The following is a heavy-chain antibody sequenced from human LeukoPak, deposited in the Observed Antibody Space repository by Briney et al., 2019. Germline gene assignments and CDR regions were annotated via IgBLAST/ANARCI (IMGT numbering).Heavy chain of an antibody. V-gene: IGHV3-74*01. Sequence: GGSLRLSCAASGFTFSSNWIHWVRQGPGKGLEWVSRINPDGSRTDYAESVKGRFTISRDNAKNTLSLEMNSLGDEDTAVYYCSRDFNGRDDFWGQGTLVTVSS. D-gene: IGHD2-8*01. CDR2: INPDGSRT. CDR3: SRDFNGRDDF. CDR1: GFTFSSNW. J-gene: IGHJ4*02.